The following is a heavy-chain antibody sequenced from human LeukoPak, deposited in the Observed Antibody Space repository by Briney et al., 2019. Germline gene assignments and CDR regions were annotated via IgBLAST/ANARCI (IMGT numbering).Heavy chain of an antibody. V-gene: IGHV3-7*01. D-gene: IGHD1-7*01. J-gene: IGHJ4*02. Sequence: GPLRPSCAASGFTFSSYWMSWVRQAPGKGLEGVANIKQDGSEKYYVDSVKGRFTISRDNAKNSLYLQMNSLRAEDTAVYYCAREISVDWNYDQQIFDYWGQGTLVTVSS. CDR2: IKQDGSEK. CDR3: AREISVDWNYDQQIFDY. CDR1: GFTFSSYW.